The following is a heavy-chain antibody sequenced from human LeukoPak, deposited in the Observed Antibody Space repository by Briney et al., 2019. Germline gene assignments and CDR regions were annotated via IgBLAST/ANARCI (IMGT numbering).Heavy chain of an antibody. D-gene: IGHD5-18*01. J-gene: IGHJ4*02. V-gene: IGHV1-69*13. CDR2: IIPIFGTA. Sequence: SVKVSCRASGGTFSSYAISWVRQAPGQGLEWMGGIIPIFGTANYAQKFQGRVTITADESTSTAYMELSSLRSEDTAVYYCARQASYGYYVDYWGQGTLVTVSS. CDR3: ARQASYGYYVDY. CDR1: GGTFSSYA.